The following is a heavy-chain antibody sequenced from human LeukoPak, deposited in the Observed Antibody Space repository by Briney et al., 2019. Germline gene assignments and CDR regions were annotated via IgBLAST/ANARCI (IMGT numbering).Heavy chain of an antibody. CDR2: INHSGST. Sequence: PSETLSLTCAVYGGSFSGYYWSWIRQPPGKGLEWIGEINHSGSTNYNPSLKSRVTISVDTSKNQFSLKLSSVTAADTAVYYCARYCSSTSCYQLGFDPWGQGTLVTVSS. J-gene: IGHJ5*02. D-gene: IGHD2-2*01. CDR3: ARYCSSTSCYQLGFDP. V-gene: IGHV4-34*01. CDR1: GGSFSGYY.